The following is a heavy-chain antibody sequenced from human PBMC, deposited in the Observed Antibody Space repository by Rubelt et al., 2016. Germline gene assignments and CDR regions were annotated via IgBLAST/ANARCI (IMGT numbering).Heavy chain of an antibody. D-gene: IGHD3-16*02. Sequence: QLQLVQSGAEVKKPGAAVKVSCKASGYTFTSYGISWVRQAPGQGREWMGWISAYNDDTTHAQKLQGRVTMTTDPSTSTAYMELRSLRSDDTAVYYCARVMITFGGVIEVGWFDPWGQGTLVTVSS. V-gene: IGHV1-18*01. CDR1: GYTFTSYG. J-gene: IGHJ5*02. CDR2: ISAYNDDT. CDR3: ARVMITFGGVIEVGWFDP.